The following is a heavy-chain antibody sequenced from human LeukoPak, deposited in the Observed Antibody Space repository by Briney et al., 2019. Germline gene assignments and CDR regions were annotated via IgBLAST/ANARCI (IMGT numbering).Heavy chain of an antibody. CDR1: GGSITSGGYF. V-gene: IGHV4-31*03. J-gene: IGHJ4*02. CDR3: ARYYCDGSTCPGVDH. D-gene: IGHD2-21*01. Sequence: SQTLSLTCTVSGGSITSGGYFWTWIRQHPVEGLEWIGYIAYNGNTYYNPSLKSRVTISMDTSKNHFSLKLVSVTAADTAVYYCARYYCDGSTCPGVDHWGQGTLVTVSS. CDR2: IAYNGNT.